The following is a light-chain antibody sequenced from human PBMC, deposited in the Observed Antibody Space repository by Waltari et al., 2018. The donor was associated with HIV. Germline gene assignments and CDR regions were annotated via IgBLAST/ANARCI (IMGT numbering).Light chain of an antibody. CDR3: CSYAGSSTYV. V-gene: IGLV2-23*02. CDR1: SSDVGRSKL. Sequence: QSALTQPASVSGSPGQSITISFTGTSSDVGRSKLFSRYPQHPGKAPKLMIYEVSKRPSGVSNRFSGSKSGNTASLTISGLQAEDEADYYCCSYAGSSTYVFGTGTKVTVL. J-gene: IGLJ1*01. CDR2: EVS.